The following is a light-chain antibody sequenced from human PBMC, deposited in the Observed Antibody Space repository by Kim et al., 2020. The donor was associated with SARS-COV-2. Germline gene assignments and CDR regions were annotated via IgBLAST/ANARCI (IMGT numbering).Light chain of an antibody. Sequence: VSPGERATLSCRASQSVSSKLAWYQQKPGQAPRLLIYGASARASGVPARLSGSGSGTEFTLTISSLQSEDFAVYYCQQYNDWPLTFGGGTKVDIK. CDR1: QSVSSK. V-gene: IGKV3-15*01. CDR3: QQYNDWPLT. CDR2: GAS. J-gene: IGKJ4*01.